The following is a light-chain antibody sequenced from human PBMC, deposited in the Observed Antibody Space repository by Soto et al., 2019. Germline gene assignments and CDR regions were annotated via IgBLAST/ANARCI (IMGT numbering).Light chain of an antibody. CDR2: GAS. J-gene: IGKJ3*01. Sequence: EIVLTQSPGTLSVSPGERVTLSCRASQSVNSNYLAWYQQRPGQAPRLLIFGASYRATGIPDRFSGSGSGTDFTLTICRLEPEDFAVYYCQQYSSSPPEFTFGPGTKVDSK. CDR3: QQYSSSPPEFT. CDR1: QSVNSNY. V-gene: IGKV3-20*01.